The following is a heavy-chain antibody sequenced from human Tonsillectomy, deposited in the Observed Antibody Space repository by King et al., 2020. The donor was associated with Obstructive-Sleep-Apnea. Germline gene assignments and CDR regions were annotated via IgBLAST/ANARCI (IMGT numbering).Heavy chain of an antibody. D-gene: IGHD3-16*01. CDR1: GYSISSDYY. V-gene: IGHV4-38-2*02. J-gene: IGHJ4*02. CDR2: IYHSGST. Sequence: VQLQESGPGLVKPSETLSLTCTVSGYSISSDYYWGWIRQPPGKGLEWIATIYHSGSTYYNPSLKSRVTISVDTSKNQFSLRLRSVTAAYTAVYYCARVGPSQTDYWGQGTLVTVSS. CDR3: ARVGPSQTDY.